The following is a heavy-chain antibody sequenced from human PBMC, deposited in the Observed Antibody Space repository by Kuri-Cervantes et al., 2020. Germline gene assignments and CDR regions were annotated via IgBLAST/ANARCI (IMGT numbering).Heavy chain of an antibody. J-gene: IGHJ4*02. Sequence: GGSLRLSCAASGFTVSSNYMSWVRQAPGKGLEWVALIKEDVNKKYYMDSVKGRFTISRDNAKNSLYLEMNSLRVEDTAVYYCVSARGQLWGQGTLVTVSS. D-gene: IGHD3-10*01. CDR3: VSARGQL. V-gene: IGHV3-7*01. CDR1: GFTVSSNY. CDR2: IKEDVNKK.